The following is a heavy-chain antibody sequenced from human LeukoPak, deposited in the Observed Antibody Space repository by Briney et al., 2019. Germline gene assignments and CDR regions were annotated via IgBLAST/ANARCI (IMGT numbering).Heavy chain of an antibody. Sequence: SETLSLTCSVSGGSISSYYWSWIRQPPGKGLEGIGYIYYSGSTNYNPSLKSRVTISVDTSKNQFSLKLSSVTAADTAVYYCARALGSSVTHYYMDVWGKGTRSPSP. CDR1: GGSISSYY. V-gene: IGHV4-59*01. CDR3: ARALGSSVTHYYMDV. CDR2: IYYSGST. J-gene: IGHJ6*03. D-gene: IGHD6-6*01.